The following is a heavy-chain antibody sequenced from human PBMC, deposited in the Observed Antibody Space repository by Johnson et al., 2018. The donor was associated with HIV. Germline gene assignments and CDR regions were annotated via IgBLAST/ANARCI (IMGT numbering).Heavy chain of an antibody. CDR3: AREGGGACSGGYALGAFDS. CDR2: VRYDGTNK. J-gene: IGHJ3*02. V-gene: IGHV3-30*02. Sequence: QVQLVESGGGVVQRGGSLRLSCVASGFTFSSFGMHWVRQAPGKGLEWVAFVRYDGTNKYYADSVKGRFTVSRDNSKNTLYLQMGSLRNEDMAVYYCAREGGGACSGGYALGAFDSWGQGTMVTVSS. D-gene: IGHD2-15*01. CDR1: GFTFSSFG.